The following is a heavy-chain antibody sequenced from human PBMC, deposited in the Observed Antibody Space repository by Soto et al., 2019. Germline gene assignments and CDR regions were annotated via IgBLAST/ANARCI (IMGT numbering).Heavy chain of an antibody. CDR1: GYGFTTYG. J-gene: IGHJ4*02. D-gene: IGHD1-1*01. Sequence: QVHLVQSGAEVKKPGASVKVSCKGSGYGFTTYGITWVRQAPGQGLEWMAWISAHKGNTNYAQKLQGRVTVTRDTSTSTAYMELRSLRSDDTAVYYCERGRYGDYWGQGALVTVSS. CDR2: ISAHKGNT. CDR3: ERGRYGDY. V-gene: IGHV1-18*01.